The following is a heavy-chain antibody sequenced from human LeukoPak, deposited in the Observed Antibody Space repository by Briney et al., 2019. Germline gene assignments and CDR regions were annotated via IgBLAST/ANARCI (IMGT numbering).Heavy chain of an antibody. J-gene: IGHJ3*02. Sequence: GGSLRLSCAASGFTLSSYAMHWVRQAPGKGLEWVAVISYDGSNKYYADSVKGRFTISRDNSKNTLYLQMNSLRAEDTAVYYCARDGWLQFSRAFDIWGQGTMVTVSS. CDR2: ISYDGSNK. V-gene: IGHV3-30-3*01. CDR3: ARDGWLQFSRAFDI. D-gene: IGHD5-24*01. CDR1: GFTLSSYA.